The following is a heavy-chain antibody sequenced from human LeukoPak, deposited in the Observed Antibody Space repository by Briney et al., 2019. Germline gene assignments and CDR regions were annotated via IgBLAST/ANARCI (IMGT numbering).Heavy chain of an antibody. CDR3: VKTSNDILTGWYSFDH. CDR2: TSGSGRTT. D-gene: IGHD3-9*01. CDR1: GFPFSSHA. Sequence: GSLRLSCAVSGFPFSSHAMSWVRQTPERGLEWVSATSGSGRTTYYAESVEGRFTISRDNSKNMLYLQMNSLGAEDTALYYCVKTSNDILTGWYSFDHWGQGTQVTVSS. V-gene: IGHV3-23*01. J-gene: IGHJ4*02.